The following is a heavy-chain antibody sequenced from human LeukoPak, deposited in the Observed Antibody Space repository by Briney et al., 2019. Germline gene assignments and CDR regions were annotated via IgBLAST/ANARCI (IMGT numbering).Heavy chain of an antibody. CDR3: ARGVPYYYDSSGYYSSAFDI. V-gene: IGHV4-34*01. CDR1: GGSFSGYY. D-gene: IGHD3-22*01. J-gene: IGHJ3*02. Sequence: SETLSLTCAVYGGSFSGYYWSWIRQPPGKGLEWIGEINHSGSTNYNPSLKSRVTISVDTSKNQFSLKLSSVTAADTAVYYCARGVPYYYDSSGYYSSAFDIWGQGTMVTVSS. CDR2: INHSGST.